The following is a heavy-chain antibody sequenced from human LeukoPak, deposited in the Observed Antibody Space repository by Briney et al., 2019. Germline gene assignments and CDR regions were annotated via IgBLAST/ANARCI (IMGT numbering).Heavy chain of an antibody. J-gene: IGHJ4*02. CDR1: AFTFSNFG. D-gene: IGHD3-22*01. Sequence: GGSLRLSCAASAFTFSNFGMTWVGQAPGKGVEWVSAISGSGDSTYYADSVKGRFTVSRDNSKNTLYLQMNSLRAEDTAVYYCAKLLYYYDSSQPYWGQGTLVTVSS. V-gene: IGHV3-23*01. CDR3: AKLLYYYDSSQPY. CDR2: ISGSGDST.